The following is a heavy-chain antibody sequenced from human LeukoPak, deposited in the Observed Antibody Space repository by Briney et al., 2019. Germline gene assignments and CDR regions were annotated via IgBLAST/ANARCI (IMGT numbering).Heavy chain of an antibody. V-gene: IGHV3-66*01. J-gene: IGHJ4*02. D-gene: IGHD3-22*01. CDR1: GFTVSNNY. CDR3: ARYYYDSSRGAY. CDR2: IYSGGST. Sequence: GGSLRLSCAASGFTVSNNYMSWVRQAPGKGLEWVSVIYSGGSTYYADSVKGRFTFSRDNSKNTLYLQMNSLRAEDTAVYYCARYYYDSSRGAYWGQGTLVTVSS.